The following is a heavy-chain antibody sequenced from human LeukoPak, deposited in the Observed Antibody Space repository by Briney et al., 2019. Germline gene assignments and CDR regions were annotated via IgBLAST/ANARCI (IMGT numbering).Heavy chain of an antibody. J-gene: IGHJ4*02. V-gene: IGHV3-11*01. CDR1: GFTFSDYY. CDR3: ASDPARDYYDTSGYFRWVDY. Sequence: GGSLRLSCAASGFTFSDYYMSWIRQAPGKGLEWVSYISGSGSTIYYADSVKGRFTISRDNAKNSLYLQMNSLRAEDTAVYYCASDPARDYYDTSGYFRWVDYWGQGTLVTVSS. D-gene: IGHD3-22*01. CDR2: ISGSGSTI.